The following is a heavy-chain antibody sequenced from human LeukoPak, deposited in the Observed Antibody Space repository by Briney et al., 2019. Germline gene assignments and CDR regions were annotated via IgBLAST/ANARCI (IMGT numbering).Heavy chain of an antibody. Sequence: SETLSLTCTVSGGSISSYYWSWIRQPPGKGLEWIGYIYYSGSTNYKPSLKSRVTISMDTSKNQFSLKLSSVTAADTAVYYCAAYRTSSLYWFFDLWGRGTLVTVSS. D-gene: IGHD2-2*01. CDR1: GGSISSYY. V-gene: IGHV4-59*01. CDR2: IYYSGST. J-gene: IGHJ2*01. CDR3: AAYRTSSLYWFFDL.